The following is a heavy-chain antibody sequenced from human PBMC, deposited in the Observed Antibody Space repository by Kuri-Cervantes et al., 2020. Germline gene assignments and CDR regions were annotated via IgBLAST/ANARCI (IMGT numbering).Heavy chain of an antibody. D-gene: IGHD3-22*01. CDR1: GYTFTGYY. CDR2: INPNSGGT. J-gene: IGHJ4*02. CDR3: ARDKCYYDSSGYYWGTCFDY. V-gene: IGHV1-2*04. Sequence: ASVKVSCKASGYTFTGYYMHWVRQAPGQGLEWMGWINPNSGGTNYAQKFQGWVTMTRDTSISTAYMELSSLRSEDTAVYYCARDKCYYDSSGYYWGTCFDYWGQGTLVTVPS.